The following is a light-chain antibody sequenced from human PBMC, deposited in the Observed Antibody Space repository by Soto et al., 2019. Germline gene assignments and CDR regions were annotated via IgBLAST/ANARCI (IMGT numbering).Light chain of an antibody. CDR3: QQYDNWPLN. V-gene: IGKV3-15*01. CDR2: GAS. CDR1: QSVSSN. Sequence: DIVMTQSPATLSASHVERATISCRASQSVSSNLAWYQQKPGQAPRFLIYGASTRATGIPARFSGSGSGTEFTLTISSLQSEDFAVYYCQQYDNWPLNFGRGTKVDIK. J-gene: IGKJ4*01.